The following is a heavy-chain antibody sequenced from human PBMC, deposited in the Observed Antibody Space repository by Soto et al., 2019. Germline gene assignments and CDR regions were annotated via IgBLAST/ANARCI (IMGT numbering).Heavy chain of an antibody. V-gene: IGHV1-46*03. J-gene: IGHJ4*02. CDR3: ACSDPPVVWPFDY. Sequence: GASVKVSCKASGYTFTSYYIHWVRQAPGQGLEWMGTINPSAGSTSYAQKFQGRVTMTRDTSTSTVYMELSSLRSEDTAVYYCACSDPPVVWPFDYWGQGTLVTVSS. CDR1: GYTFTSYY. D-gene: IGHD3-10*02. CDR2: INPSAGST.